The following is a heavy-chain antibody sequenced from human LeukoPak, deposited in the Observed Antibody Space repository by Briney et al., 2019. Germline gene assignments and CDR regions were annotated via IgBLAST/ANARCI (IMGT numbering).Heavy chain of an antibody. CDR1: GYTFTSYY. Sequence: ASVKVSCKASGYTFTSYYMHWVRQAPGQGLEWMGIVNPSGGSTSYAQKFQGRVTMTRDMSTSTVYMELSSLRSEDTAVYYCARDGGVGATGFDPWGQGTLVTVSS. CDR2: VNPSGGST. CDR3: ARDGGVGATGFDP. J-gene: IGHJ5*02. D-gene: IGHD1-26*01. V-gene: IGHV1-46*01.